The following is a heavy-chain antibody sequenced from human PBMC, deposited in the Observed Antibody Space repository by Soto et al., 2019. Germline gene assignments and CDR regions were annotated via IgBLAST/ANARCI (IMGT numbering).Heavy chain of an antibody. J-gene: IGHJ3*01. CDR3: AKDAGYDSVAPDAFDL. CDR2: ISSRGDKK. V-gene: IGHV3-23*01. CDR1: GFSFSTYA. D-gene: IGHD3-22*01. Sequence: GGSLRLSCVASGFSFSTYAIACFRHSPLKGLEWVSVISSRGDKKYYSDSVKGRFTVSRDNSKNTLSLQMNSLRAEDTALYYCAKDAGYDSVAPDAFDLWGQGTMVTVSS.